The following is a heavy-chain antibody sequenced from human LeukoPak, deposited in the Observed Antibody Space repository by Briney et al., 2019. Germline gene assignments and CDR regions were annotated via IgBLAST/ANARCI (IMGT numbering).Heavy chain of an antibody. J-gene: IGHJ4*02. V-gene: IGHV3-9*01. CDR1: GFTFDDYA. CDR3: ARIKGYFDDGGYRFDW. Sequence: GGSLRLSCAASGFTFDDYAMHWVRQAPGKGLEWVSGIRWNSGHIGYADSVKGRFTISRDNARTSLFLQMNSLRAEDTAVYYCARIKGYFDDGGYRFDWWGQGTLVSVSS. CDR2: IRWNSGHI. D-gene: IGHD3-22*01.